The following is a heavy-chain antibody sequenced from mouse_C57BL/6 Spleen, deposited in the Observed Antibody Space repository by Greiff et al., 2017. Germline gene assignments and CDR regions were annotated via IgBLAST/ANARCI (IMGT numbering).Heavy chain of an antibody. J-gene: IGHJ3*01. Sequence: EVQLQQSGPELVKPGASVKISCKASGYTFTDYYMNWVKQSHGKSLEWIGDINPNNGGTSYNQKFKGKATLTVDKSSSTAYMELRSLTSEDSAVYYCARIHYYYGSSGFAYWGQGTLVTVSA. D-gene: IGHD1-1*01. CDR3: ARIHYYYGSSGFAY. V-gene: IGHV1-26*01. CDR1: GYTFTDYY. CDR2: INPNNGGT.